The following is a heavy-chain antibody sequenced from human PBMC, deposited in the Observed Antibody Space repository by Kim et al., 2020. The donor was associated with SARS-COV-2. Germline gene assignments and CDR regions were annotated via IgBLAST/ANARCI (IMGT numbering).Heavy chain of an antibody. V-gene: IGHV1-69*13. J-gene: IGHJ4*02. CDR1: GGTFSSYA. D-gene: IGHD3-16*02. CDR3: ARGVEVGSYRRYYFDY. CDR2: IIPIFGTA. Sequence: SVKVSCKASGGTFSSYAISWVRQAPGQGLEWMGGIIPIFGTANYAQKFQGRVTITADESTSTAYMELSSLRSEDTAVYYCARGVEVGSYRRYYFDYWGQGTLVTVSS.